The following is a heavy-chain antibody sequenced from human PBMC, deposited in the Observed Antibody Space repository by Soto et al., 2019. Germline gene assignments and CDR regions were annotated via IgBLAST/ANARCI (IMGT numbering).Heavy chain of an antibody. D-gene: IGHD6-6*01. CDR3: ASLRRGYSSSGEAS. CDR2: ISGSGGST. J-gene: IGHJ4*02. V-gene: IGHV3-23*01. CDR1: GFTFSSYA. Sequence: PGGSLRLSCAASGFTFSSYAMSWVRQAPGKGLEWVSAISGSGGSTYYADSVKGRFTTSRDNSKNTLYLQMNSLRAEDTAVYYCASLRRGYSSSGEASWGQGTLVTVSS.